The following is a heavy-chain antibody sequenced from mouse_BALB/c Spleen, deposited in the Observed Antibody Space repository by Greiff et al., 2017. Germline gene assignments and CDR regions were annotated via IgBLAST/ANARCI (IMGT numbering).Heavy chain of an antibody. CDR2: IYPGDGDT. CDR1: GYTFTSYW. D-gene: IGHD1-1*02. Sequence: QVQLKQSGAELARPGASVKLSCKASGYTFTSYWMQWVKQRPGQGLEWIGAIYPGDGDTRYTQKFKGKATLTADKSSSTAYMQLSSLASEDSAVYYCARAGWFDYWGQGTTLTVSS. V-gene: IGHV1-87*01. J-gene: IGHJ2*01. CDR3: ARAGWFDY.